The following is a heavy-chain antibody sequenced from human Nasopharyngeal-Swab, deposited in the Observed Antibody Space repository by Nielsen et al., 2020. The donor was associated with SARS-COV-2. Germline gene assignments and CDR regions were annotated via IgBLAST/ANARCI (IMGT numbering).Heavy chain of an antibody. D-gene: IGHD6-19*01. Sequence: ASVKVSCKASGYTFTSYGISWVRRAPGQGLEWMGWISAYNGNTNYAQKLQGRVTMTTDTSTSTAYMELRSLRSDDTAVYYCARVGIAVAGHGGLYYYYGMDVWGQGTTVTVSS. V-gene: IGHV1-18*04. CDR3: ARVGIAVAGHGGLYYYYGMDV. CDR2: ISAYNGNT. J-gene: IGHJ6*02. CDR1: GYTFTSYG.